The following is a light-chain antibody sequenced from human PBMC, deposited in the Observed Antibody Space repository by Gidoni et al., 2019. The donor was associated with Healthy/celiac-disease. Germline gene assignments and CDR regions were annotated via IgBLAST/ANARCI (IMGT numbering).Light chain of an antibody. V-gene: IGKV3-15*01. Sequence: LVLTQSPATLSVTPGVRATLTHRASQRVSSNLAWYQQKPGQAPRLLIYGASTRATGIPARFSGSGSGTEFTLTISSMQSEEFAVYYCQQYNNWPFMYTFGQGTKLEIK. CDR1: QRVSSN. J-gene: IGKJ2*01. CDR3: QQYNNWPFMYT. CDR2: GAS.